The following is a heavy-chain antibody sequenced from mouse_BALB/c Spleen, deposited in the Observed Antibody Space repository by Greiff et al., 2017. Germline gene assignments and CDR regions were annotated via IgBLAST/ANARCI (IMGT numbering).Heavy chain of an antibody. V-gene: IGHV2-2*02. CDR2: IWSGGST. CDR1: GFSLTSYG. CDR3: ARDGYYSYPMDY. D-gene: IGHD2-3*01. J-gene: IGHJ4*01. Sequence: QVQLQQSGPGLVQPSQSLSITCTASGFSLTSYGVHWVRQSPGKGLEWLGVIWSGGSTDYNAAFISRLSISKDNSKSRVFFKMNSLQANDTAIYYCARDGYYSYPMDYWGQGTSVTVSS.